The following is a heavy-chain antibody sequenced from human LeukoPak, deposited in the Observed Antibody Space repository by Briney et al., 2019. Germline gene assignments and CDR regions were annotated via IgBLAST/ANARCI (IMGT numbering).Heavy chain of an antibody. D-gene: IGHD3-9*01. CDR1: GFTFSSYE. CDR2: ISSSGSTI. Sequence: GGSLRLSCAASGFTFSSYEMNWVRQAPGKGLEWVSYISSSGSTIYYADSVKGRFTISRDNAKNSLYLQMNSLRAEDTAVYYCAGGTIFPPYYFDYWGQGTLVTVSS. J-gene: IGHJ4*02. CDR3: AGGTIFPPYYFDY. V-gene: IGHV3-48*03.